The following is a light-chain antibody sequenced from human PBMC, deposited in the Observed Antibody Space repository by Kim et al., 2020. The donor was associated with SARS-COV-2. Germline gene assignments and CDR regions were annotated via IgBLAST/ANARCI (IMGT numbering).Light chain of an antibody. CDR3: AVWDDSLNGWV. J-gene: IGLJ3*02. CDR1: RSNIGSNA. Sequence: QSVLTQPPSLSGTPGQTVTISCSGSRSNIGSNAVNWYQQLPGTPPKLRIYNNDQRPSGVPDRFSGFKSGTSASLAISGLRSDEDSDYYCAVWDDSLNGWVFGGGTQLTVL. V-gene: IGLV1-44*01. CDR2: NND.